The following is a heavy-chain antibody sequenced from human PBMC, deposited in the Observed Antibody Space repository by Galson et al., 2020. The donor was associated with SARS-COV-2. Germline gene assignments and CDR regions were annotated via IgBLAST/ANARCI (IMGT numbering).Heavy chain of an antibody. V-gene: IGHV1-24*01. J-gene: IGHJ5*02. CDR3: ATTTPLAVAGTSSFDP. D-gene: IGHD6-19*01. Sequence: GESLKISCKVSGYTLTELSMHWVRQAPGKGLEWMGGFDPEDGETIYAQKFQGRVTMTEDTSTDTAYMELSSLRSEDTAVYYCATTTPLAVAGTSSFDPWGQGTLVTVSS. CDR2: FDPEDGET. CDR1: GYTLTELS.